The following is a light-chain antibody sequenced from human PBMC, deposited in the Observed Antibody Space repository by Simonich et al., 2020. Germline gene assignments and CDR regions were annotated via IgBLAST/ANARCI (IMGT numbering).Light chain of an antibody. Sequence: QSALTQPASVSGSPGQSITISCTGTSSDVGGYNYVSWYQQHPGKAPKLMIYDVSKRPSGFSNRFSGSKSGNTASLTISGLQAEDEADYYCSSYAGSYTWVFGGGTKLTVL. CDR3: SSYAGSYTWV. V-gene: IGLV2-14*01. CDR1: SSDVGGYNY. CDR2: DVS. J-gene: IGLJ3*02.